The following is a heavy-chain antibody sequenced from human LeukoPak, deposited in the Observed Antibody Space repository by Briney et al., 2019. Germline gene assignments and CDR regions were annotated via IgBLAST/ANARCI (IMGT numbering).Heavy chain of an antibody. CDR3: AAREVDIVATITPPTPKI. CDR2: IYYSGST. Sequence: PSETLSLTCTVSGGSISSYYWSWIRQPPGKGLEWIGYIYYSGSTNYNPSLKSRVTISVDTSKNQFSLKLSSVTAADTAVYYCAAREVDIVATITPPTPKIWGQGTLVTVSS. D-gene: IGHD5-12*01. CDR1: GGSISSYY. V-gene: IGHV4-59*08. J-gene: IGHJ4*02.